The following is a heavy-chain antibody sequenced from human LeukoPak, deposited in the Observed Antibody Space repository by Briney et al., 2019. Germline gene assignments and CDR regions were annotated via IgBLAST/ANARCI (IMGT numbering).Heavy chain of an antibody. CDR2: IIPIFGTA. CDR3: ARSHIVVVTAILHYYYGMDV. Sequence: SVKVSCKASGGTFSSYAISRVRQAPGQGLEWMGGIIPIFGTANYAQKFQGRVTITADESTSTAYMELSSLRSEDTAVYYCARSHIVVVTAILHYYYGMDVWGQGTTVTVSS. V-gene: IGHV1-69*01. CDR1: GGTFSSYA. J-gene: IGHJ6*02. D-gene: IGHD2-21*02.